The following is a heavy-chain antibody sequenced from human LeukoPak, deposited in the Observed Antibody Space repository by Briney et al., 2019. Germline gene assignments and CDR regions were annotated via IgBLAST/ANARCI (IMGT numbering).Heavy chain of an antibody. CDR1: GGSISSYY. J-gene: IGHJ4*02. CDR3: ARGAGDYVFDY. V-gene: IGHV4-59*01. CDR2: IYYSGST. D-gene: IGHD4-17*01. Sequence: SETLSLTCTVSGGSISSYYWSWIRQPPGKELEWIGYIYYSGSTNYNPYLKSRVTISVDTSKNQFSLKLSSVTAADTAVYYCARGAGDYVFDYWGQGTLVTVSS.